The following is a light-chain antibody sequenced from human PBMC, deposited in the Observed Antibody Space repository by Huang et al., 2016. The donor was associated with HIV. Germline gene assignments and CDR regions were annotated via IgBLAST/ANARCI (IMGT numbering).Light chain of an antibody. CDR3: HQYYSSPQT. Sequence: DIVVTQSPGSLALSLGERAAINCTSSQSVFHSSNNKNYLSWYQLKQGQAPQLLIYWASTREFGVPDRFRGTGSGTDFTLTITSLQAEDVAVYYCHQYYSSPQTFGQGTKVEV. CDR2: WAS. V-gene: IGKV4-1*01. CDR1: QSVFHSSNNKNY. J-gene: IGKJ1*01.